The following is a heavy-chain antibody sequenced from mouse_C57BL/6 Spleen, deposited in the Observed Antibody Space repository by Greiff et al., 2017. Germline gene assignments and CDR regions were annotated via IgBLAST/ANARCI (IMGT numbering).Heavy chain of an antibody. J-gene: IGHJ2*01. V-gene: IGHV1-75*01. Sequence: VQLVESGPELVKPGASVKISCKASGYTFTDYYINWVKQRPGQGLEWIGWIFPGSGSTYYNEKFKGKATLTVDKSSSTAYMLLSSLTSEDSAVYFCARCYYYGPYYFDYWGQGTTLTVSS. CDR1: GYTFTDYY. CDR2: IFPGSGST. D-gene: IGHD1-1*01. CDR3: ARCYYYGPYYFDY.